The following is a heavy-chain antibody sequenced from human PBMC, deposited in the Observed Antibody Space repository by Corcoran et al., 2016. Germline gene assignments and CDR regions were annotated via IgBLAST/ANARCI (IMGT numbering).Heavy chain of an antibody. V-gene: IGHV3-23*01. CDR1: GFTFSNYA. J-gene: IGHJ5*02. CDR3: AKDPPGYCSGGSGPAGWFDP. Sequence: EVQLLESGGGLVQPGGSLRLSCPASGFTFSNYAMMWVRQAPGKGLEWVSAISGSGDSTFYADSVKGRFTISRDNSKNTLYLQMNNLRAENTAVYYCAKDPPGYCSGGSGPAGWFDPWGQGTLVTVSS. D-gene: IGHD2-15*01. CDR2: ISGSGDST.